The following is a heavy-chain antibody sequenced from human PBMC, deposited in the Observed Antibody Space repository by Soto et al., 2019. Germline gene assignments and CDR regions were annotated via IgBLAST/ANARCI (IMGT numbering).Heavy chain of an antibody. V-gene: IGHV1-69*12. D-gene: IGHD1-26*01. CDR1: GGTFSSYA. CDR2: IIPIFGAA. CDR3: ARDHSGTYGGGVFDY. Sequence: QVQLVQSGAEVKKPGSSVKVSCKASGGTFSSYAISWVRQAPGQGLEWMGGIIPIFGAANYAQKFQGRFTITADESTSTAYMELRSLRSEDTAVYYCARDHSGTYGGGVFDYWGQGTLVTVSS. J-gene: IGHJ4*02.